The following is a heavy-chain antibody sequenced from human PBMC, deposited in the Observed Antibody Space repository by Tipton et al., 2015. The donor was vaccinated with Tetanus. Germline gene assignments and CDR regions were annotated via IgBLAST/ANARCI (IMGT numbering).Heavy chain of an antibody. CDR3: ARRIVGPTSRFDY. Sequence: LRLSCTVSGGSITSSSYYWGWIRQPPGKGLEWIGSISYSGSTYYNPTLKSRVTISVDTSNNQYSLKLSFVTAADTAVFYCARRIVGPTSRFDYWGQGTLVTVSS. CDR1: GGSITSSSYY. D-gene: IGHD1-26*01. J-gene: IGHJ4*02. V-gene: IGHV4-39*01. CDR2: ISYSGST.